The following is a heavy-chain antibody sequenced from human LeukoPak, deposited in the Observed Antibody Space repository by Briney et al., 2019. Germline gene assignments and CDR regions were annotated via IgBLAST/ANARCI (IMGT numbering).Heavy chain of an antibody. V-gene: IGHV3-7*01. CDR2: IKRDGSER. CDR1: GFTFSDHW. CDR3: AREGRARAGFDY. Sequence: SGGSLRLSCAAAGFTFSDHWMTWVRQVPGKGLEWVANIKRDGSERYYVDSVKGRFTISRDDAKNSLYLEMNSLRAEDTAMYYCAREGRARAGFDYWGQGTLVSVSS. J-gene: IGHJ4*02.